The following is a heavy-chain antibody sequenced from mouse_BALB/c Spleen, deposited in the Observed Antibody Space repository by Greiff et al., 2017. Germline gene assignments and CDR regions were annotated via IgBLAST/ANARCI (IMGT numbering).Heavy chain of an antibody. V-gene: IGHV5-17*02. J-gene: IGHJ2*01. Sequence: ESGGGLVQPGGSRKLSCAASGFTFSSFGMHWVRQAPEKGLEWVAYISSGSSTIYYADTVKGRFTISRDNPKNTLFLQMTSLRSEDTAMYYCARWFDYWGQGTTLTVSS. CDR3: ARWFDY. CDR1: GFTFSSFG. CDR2: ISSGSSTI.